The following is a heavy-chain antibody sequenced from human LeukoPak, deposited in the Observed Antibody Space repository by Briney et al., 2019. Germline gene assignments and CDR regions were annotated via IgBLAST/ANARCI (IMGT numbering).Heavy chain of an antibody. CDR1: GFNFSSYA. CDR3: AKRSSIAFFDY. CDR2: ISGSGSST. Sequence: QPGGSLRLSCAASGFNFSSYAMSWVRPAPGKGLEWVSGISGSGSSTYYADSVKGRFTISRDNPKNTLYLQMNSLRAEDTAVYYCAKRSSIAFFDYWGQGTLVTVSS. D-gene: IGHD6-6*01. V-gene: IGHV3-23*01. J-gene: IGHJ4*02.